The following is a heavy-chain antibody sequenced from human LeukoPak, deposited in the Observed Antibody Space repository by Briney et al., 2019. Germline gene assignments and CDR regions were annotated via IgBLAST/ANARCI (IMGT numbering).Heavy chain of an antibody. V-gene: IGHV3-7*03. J-gene: IGHJ4*02. CDR3: ARAANPYYYDSSGYREGFDY. D-gene: IGHD3-22*01. Sequence: PGGSLRLSCAASGFTFRSYWMSWVRQAPGKKPEWVANIKEDGSEKYYDDSVRGRFTISRDNAKNTLYLDMNSLRAEDTALYYCARAANPYYYDSSGYREGFDYWGQGTLVTVSS. CDR2: IKEDGSEK. CDR1: GFTFRSYW.